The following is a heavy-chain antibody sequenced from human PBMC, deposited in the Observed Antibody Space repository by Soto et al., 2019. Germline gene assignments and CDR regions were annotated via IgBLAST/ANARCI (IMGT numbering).Heavy chain of an antibody. CDR1: GFTFSSYA. Sequence: EVPLLESGGGLVQPGGSLRLSCAASGFTFSSYAMSWVRQAPGKGLEWVSAISGSGGSTYYADSVKGRFTISRDNSENTLYLQRNSLRAKKTAVYYCAKDRAGYDDYVGGVDYWGQGTLVTVSS. V-gene: IGHV3-23*01. D-gene: IGHD4-17*01. CDR3: AKDRAGYDDYVGGVDY. CDR2: ISGSGGST. J-gene: IGHJ4*02.